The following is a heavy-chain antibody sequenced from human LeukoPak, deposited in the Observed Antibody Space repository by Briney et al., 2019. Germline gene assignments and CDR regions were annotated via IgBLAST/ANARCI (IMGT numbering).Heavy chain of an antibody. CDR1: GFTFSSYS. J-gene: IGHJ4*02. Sequence: GGSLRLSCAASGFTFSSYSMNWVRQAPGKGLEWVSSISSSTTYIYYADSLKGRFTISRDNAKNSLYLQMNSLRAEDTAVYYCAREYCSSTSCYAFDYWGQGTLVTVSS. CDR3: AREYCSSTSCYAFDY. D-gene: IGHD2-2*01. V-gene: IGHV3-21*01. CDR2: ISSSTTYI.